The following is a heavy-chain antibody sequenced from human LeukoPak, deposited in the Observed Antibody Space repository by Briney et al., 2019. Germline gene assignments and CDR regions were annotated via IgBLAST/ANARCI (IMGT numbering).Heavy chain of an antibody. CDR2: IYYSGST. V-gene: IGHV4-59*08. CDR1: GGSLSSYY. J-gene: IGHJ3*02. D-gene: IGHD1-26*01. Sequence: SETLSLTCTVSGGSLSSYYWSWIRQPPGKGRGWIGYIYYSGSTNYNPSLKSRVTISVDTSKNQFSLKLSSVTAADTAVYYCASGGATPWDAFDIWGQGTMITVSS. CDR3: ASGGATPWDAFDI.